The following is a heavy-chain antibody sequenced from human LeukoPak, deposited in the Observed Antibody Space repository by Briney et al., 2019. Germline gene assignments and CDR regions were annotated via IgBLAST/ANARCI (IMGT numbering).Heavy chain of an antibody. CDR1: GFTFSSYS. Sequence: GGSLRLSCAASGFTFSSYSMNWVRQAPGKGLEWVSSISSSSSYIYYADSVKGRFTISRDNAKNSLYLQMNSLRAEDTAVYYCAGDLESSGWYGGGYWGQGTLVTVSS. J-gene: IGHJ4*02. CDR2: ISSSSSYI. CDR3: AGDLESSGWYGGGY. V-gene: IGHV3-21*01. D-gene: IGHD6-19*01.